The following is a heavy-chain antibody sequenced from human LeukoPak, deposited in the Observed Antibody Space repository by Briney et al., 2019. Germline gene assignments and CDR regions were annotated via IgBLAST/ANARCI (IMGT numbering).Heavy chain of an antibody. V-gene: IGHV1-69*05. J-gene: IGHJ4*02. CDR2: IIPIFGTA. D-gene: IGHD4-17*01. CDR3: AVTRTGTVTTFDY. CDR1: GGTFSSYA. Sequence: STVNVSCKASGGTFSSYAISWVRQAPGQGLEWMGRIIPIFGTANYAQKFQGRVTITTDESTSTAYMELSSLRSEDTAVYYCAVTRTGTVTTFDYWGQGTLVTVSS.